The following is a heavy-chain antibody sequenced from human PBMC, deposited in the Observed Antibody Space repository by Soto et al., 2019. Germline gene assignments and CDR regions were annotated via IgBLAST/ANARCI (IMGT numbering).Heavy chain of an antibody. CDR2: ISSSSSYI. CDR1: GFTFSSYS. D-gene: IGHD3-10*01. Sequence: EVQLVESGGGLVKPGGSLRLSCAASGFTFSSYSMNWVRQAPGKGLEWVSSISSSSSYIYYADSVKGRFTISRDNAKNSLYLQMNSLRAEDTAVYYCAGITMVRGVITPDYWGQGTLVTVSS. V-gene: IGHV3-21*01. CDR3: AGITMVRGVITPDY. J-gene: IGHJ4*02.